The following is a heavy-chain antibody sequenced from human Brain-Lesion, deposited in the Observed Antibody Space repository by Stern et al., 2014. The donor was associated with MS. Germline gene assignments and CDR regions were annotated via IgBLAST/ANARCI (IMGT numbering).Heavy chain of an antibody. CDR3: AGEEDIRYCSGGSCTGNWFDP. J-gene: IGHJ5*02. CDR2: IYYSGNT. CDR1: GGSVSSTSYA. D-gene: IGHD2-15*01. V-gene: IGHV4-39*01. Sequence: VQLVESGPGLVKPSETLSLTCTVAGGSVSSTSYAWAWIRQPPGKGLEWIGTIYYSGNTYYSPSLKSRLTKSLDTSQNQFSLQLGSVTAADTAVYYCAGEEDIRYCSGGSCTGNWFDPWGQGTLVTVSS.